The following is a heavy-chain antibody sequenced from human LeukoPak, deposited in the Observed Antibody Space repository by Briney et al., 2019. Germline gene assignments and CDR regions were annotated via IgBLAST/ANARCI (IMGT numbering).Heavy chain of an antibody. CDR3: AVGGYDILTGLNWFDP. CDR2: IDPSDSYT. D-gene: IGHD3-9*01. V-gene: IGHV5-10-1*01. J-gene: IGHJ5*02. CDR1: GYSFTSYW. Sequence: GESLRISCKGSGYSFTSYWISWVRQMPGKGLEWMGRIDPSDSYTYYSPSFQGHVTISADKSISTAYLQWSSLKASDTAMYYCAVGGYDILTGLNWFDPWGQGTLVTVSS.